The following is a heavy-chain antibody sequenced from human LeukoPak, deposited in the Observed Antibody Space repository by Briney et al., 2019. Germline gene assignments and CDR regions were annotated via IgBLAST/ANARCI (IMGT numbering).Heavy chain of an antibody. D-gene: IGHD3-3*01. V-gene: IGHV3-23*01. CDR1: GFTFNTYA. Sequence: GGSLRLSCAASGFTFNTYAMSWVRQAPGKGLEWVSAITGTGGTTYYADSMKGRFAISRDNSKNTLYLEMNTLRGEDTAVYFCAKGIGTTSFGVATLDSWGQGTLVTVS. CDR3: AKGIGTTSFGVATLDS. J-gene: IGHJ4*02. CDR2: ITGTGGTT.